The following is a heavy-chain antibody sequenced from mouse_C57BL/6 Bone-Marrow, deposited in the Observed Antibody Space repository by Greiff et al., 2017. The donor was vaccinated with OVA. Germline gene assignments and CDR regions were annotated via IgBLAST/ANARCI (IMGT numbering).Heavy chain of an antibody. CDR3: ARVTTVGFAY. V-gene: IGHV1-42*01. J-gene: IGHJ3*01. D-gene: IGHD1-1*01. CDR1: GYSFTGYY. CDR2: INPSTGGT. Sequence: MQLKESGPELVKPGASVKISCKASGYSFTGYYMNWVKQSPEKSLEWIGEINPSTGGTTYNQKFKAKATLTVDKSSSTAYMQLKSLTSEDSAVYYCARVTTVGFAYWGQGTLVTVSA.